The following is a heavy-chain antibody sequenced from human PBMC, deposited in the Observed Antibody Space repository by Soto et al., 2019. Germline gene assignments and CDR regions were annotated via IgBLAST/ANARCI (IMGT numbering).Heavy chain of an antibody. CDR1: GFTFSDSA. CDR3: TRRRDWPAMDPLDY. CDR2: IRSKVNTYAT. D-gene: IGHD5-18*01. Sequence: EVQLVESGGGLVQPGGSLKLSCAASGFTFSDSAMHWVRQASGKGLEWVGRIRSKVNTYATAYAASVKGRFTISSDDSMNTAYLQMNSLKTEDTAVYYCTRRRDWPAMDPLDYWGQGTLVTVSS. J-gene: IGHJ4*02. V-gene: IGHV3-73*02.